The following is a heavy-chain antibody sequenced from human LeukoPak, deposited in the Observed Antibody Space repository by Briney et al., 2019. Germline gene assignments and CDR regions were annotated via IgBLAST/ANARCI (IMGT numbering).Heavy chain of an antibody. Sequence: ASVKVSCKASGYTFTSYGITWVRQAPGQGLEWMGRISAYNGNTNYAQKLQGRVTMTTDTSTSTAYMELRSLRSDDTAVYFCARVIVGATPWGGYYYYMDVWGKGTTVTVSS. D-gene: IGHD1-26*01. J-gene: IGHJ6*03. CDR3: ARVIVGATPWGGYYYYMDV. V-gene: IGHV1-18*01. CDR1: GYTFTSYG. CDR2: ISAYNGNT.